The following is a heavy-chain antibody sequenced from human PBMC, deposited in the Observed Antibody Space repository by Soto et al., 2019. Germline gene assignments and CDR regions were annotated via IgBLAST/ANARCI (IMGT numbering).Heavy chain of an antibody. CDR1: GFTFSSYG. D-gene: IGHD3-10*01. V-gene: IGHV3-30*18. CDR2: ISYDGSNK. CDR3: AKVTSKDVLLWFGELLPIDY. Sequence: GGSLRLSCAASGFTFSSYGMHWVRQAPGKGLEWVAVISYDGSNKYYADSVKGRFTISRDNSKYTLYLQMNSLRAEDTAVYYCAKVTSKDVLLWFGELLPIDYWGQGTLVTVSS. J-gene: IGHJ4*02.